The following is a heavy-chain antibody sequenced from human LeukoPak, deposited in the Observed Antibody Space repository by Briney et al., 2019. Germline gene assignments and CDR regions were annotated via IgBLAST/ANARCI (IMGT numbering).Heavy chain of an antibody. CDR2: VKQDGSEK. CDR1: EVTFRNNW. Sequence: GGSLRLSCEVSEVTFRNNWMSWVRQAPGKGLEWVANVKQDGSEKYYVESVKGRFTISRDNAKNSLYLQMNSLRVEDTAVYFCAGGGGLLDSWGQGTLVTVSS. D-gene: IGHD5-18*01. CDR3: AGGGGLLDS. V-gene: IGHV3-7*03. J-gene: IGHJ4*02.